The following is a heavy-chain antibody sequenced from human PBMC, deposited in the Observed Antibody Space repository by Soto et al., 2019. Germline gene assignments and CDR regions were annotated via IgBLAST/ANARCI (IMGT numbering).Heavy chain of an antibody. J-gene: IGHJ4*02. V-gene: IGHV4-59*08. CDR2: IFYFGST. CDR3: ARHSPDFDWLSQFDY. Sequence: SETLSLTCTVSGGSISSYYWSWIRQTPGKGLEWIGYIFYFGSTNYNPPLKSRVTLSIDTSKNQLSLKLSSVTAADTAVYYCARHSPDFDWLSQFDYWGQGTLVTVSS. D-gene: IGHD3-9*01. CDR1: GGSISSYY.